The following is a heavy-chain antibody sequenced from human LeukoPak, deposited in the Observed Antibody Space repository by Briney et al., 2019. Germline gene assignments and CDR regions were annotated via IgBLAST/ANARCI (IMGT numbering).Heavy chain of an antibody. J-gene: IGHJ4*02. V-gene: IGHV3-23*01. D-gene: IGHD2-21*01. CDR1: GITLSNYG. Sequence: GRSMTLSSAVYGITLSNYGMSWVRQAPGKGLEWVAGISDSGGSTNYADSVKGRFTISRDNPKNTLYLQMNSLRAEDTAVYFCARRRVVIVFILVGFHTEAFYFDCWGQRGQGIV. CDR3: ARRRVVIVFILVGFHTEAFYFDC. CDR2: ISDSGGST.